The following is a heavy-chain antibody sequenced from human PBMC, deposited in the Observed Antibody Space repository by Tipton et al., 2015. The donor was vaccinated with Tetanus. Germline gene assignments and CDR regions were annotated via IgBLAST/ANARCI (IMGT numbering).Heavy chain of an antibody. D-gene: IGHD3-10*01. CDR3: ARLPKHYSASGST. CDR2: IDPRDSEA. V-gene: IGHV5-51*01. CDR1: GYNFSHYS. J-gene: IGHJ4*02. Sequence: QLVQSGADVRKPGESLKISCQGSGYNFSHYSIGWVRQMSGKGLEWVGIIDPRDSEARYGPSFRGQVIISADRSLSTTYLQWGSLTASDTGIYFCARLPKHYSASGSTWGQGTLVTVSS.